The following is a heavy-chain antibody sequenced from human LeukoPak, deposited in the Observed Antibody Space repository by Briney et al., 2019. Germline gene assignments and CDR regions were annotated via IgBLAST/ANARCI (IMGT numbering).Heavy chain of an antibody. J-gene: IGHJ4*02. Sequence: GRSLRLSCAASGFTFSSYGMHWVRQAPGKGLEWVAVISYDGSNKYYADSVKGRFTISRDNSKNTLYLQMNSLRAEDTTVYYCAKDIDWYTISGGDYWGQGTLVTVSS. D-gene: IGHD6-13*01. CDR2: ISYDGSNK. CDR1: GFTFSSYG. V-gene: IGHV3-30*18. CDR3: AKDIDWYTISGGDY.